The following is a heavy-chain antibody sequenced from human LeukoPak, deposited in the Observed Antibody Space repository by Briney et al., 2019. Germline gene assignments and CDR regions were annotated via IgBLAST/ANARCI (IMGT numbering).Heavy chain of an antibody. CDR3: AKAATPSYDFWSSAFMDV. Sequence: GGSLRLSCAASGFTFDDYAMHWVRQAPRKGLEWVSLISWDGGSTYYADSVKGRFTISRDNSKNSLYLQMNSLRAEDTALYYCAKAATPSYDFWSSAFMDVWGKGTTVTVSS. CDR1: GFTFDDYA. CDR2: ISWDGGST. J-gene: IGHJ6*03. V-gene: IGHV3-43D*03. D-gene: IGHD3-3*01.